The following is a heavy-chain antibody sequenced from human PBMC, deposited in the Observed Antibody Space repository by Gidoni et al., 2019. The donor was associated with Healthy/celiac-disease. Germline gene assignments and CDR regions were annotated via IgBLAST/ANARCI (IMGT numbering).Heavy chain of an antibody. CDR1: GGSFSGYY. V-gene: IGHV4-34*01. J-gene: IGHJ4*02. CDR2: INHSGST. D-gene: IGHD6-19*01. Sequence: QVQLQQWGAGLLKPSETLSLTCAVYGGSFSGYYWSWIRQPPGKGLEWIGEINHSGSTNYNPSLKSRVTISVDTSKNQFSLKLSSVTAADTAVYYCARGKARGGTWQWLGSTRLSTTRHYFDYWGQGTLVTVSS. CDR3: ARGKARGGTWQWLGSTRLSTTRHYFDY.